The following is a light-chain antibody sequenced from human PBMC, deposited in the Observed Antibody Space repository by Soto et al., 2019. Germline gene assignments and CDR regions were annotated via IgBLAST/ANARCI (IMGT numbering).Light chain of an antibody. CDR1: QSISIY. Sequence: DIQMSQSPSSLSASVGDRFTITCRASQSISIYLNWYQQKPGKAPKLLIYAASSLQSGVPSRFSGSGSGTDFTLTISSLPPEDFEPYYCQQSYSNPITFGQGTRLEIK. J-gene: IGKJ5*01. CDR3: QQSYSNPIT. CDR2: AAS. V-gene: IGKV1-39*01.